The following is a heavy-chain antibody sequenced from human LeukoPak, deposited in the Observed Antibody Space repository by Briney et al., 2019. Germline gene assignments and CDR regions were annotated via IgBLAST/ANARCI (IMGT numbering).Heavy chain of an antibody. V-gene: IGHV3-20*04. CDR2: INWNGGST. Sequence: PGMSLRLSCAASGFPFSSYGMHWVRQAPGKGLEWVSGINWNGGSTGYADSVKGRFTISRDNAKNSLYLQMNSLRAEDTALYYCARVQLVDYYYYSYMDVWGKGTTVTVSS. D-gene: IGHD6-6*01. CDR3: ARVQLVDYYYYSYMDV. J-gene: IGHJ6*03. CDR1: GFPFSSYG.